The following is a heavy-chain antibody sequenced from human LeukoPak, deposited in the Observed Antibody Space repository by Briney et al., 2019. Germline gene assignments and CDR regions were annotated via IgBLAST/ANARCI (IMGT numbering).Heavy chain of an antibody. CDR3: ARHGSGSSSSWYDY. V-gene: IGHV4-39*01. CDR1: VGSISSRGYY. Sequence: PSETLSLTCTVSVGSISSRGYYWGWIRQPPGKGLEWIGSIYYSGITHNNPSLKSRVTISVDASKNQFSLKLSSVSAADTAVYYCARHGSGSSSSWYDYWGQGTLVTVSS. D-gene: IGHD6-13*01. CDR2: IYYSGIT. J-gene: IGHJ4*02.